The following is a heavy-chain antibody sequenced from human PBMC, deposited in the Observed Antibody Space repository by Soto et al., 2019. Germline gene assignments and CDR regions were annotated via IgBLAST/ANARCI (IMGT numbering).Heavy chain of an antibody. CDR3: ARNLERSFYYYYYMDV. Sequence: EVQLVESGGGLVQPGGSLRLSCAASGFTFSSYWMHWVRQAPGKGLVWVSRINSDGSSTSYADSVKGRFTISRDNAKNTLYLQMNGLRAEDTAVYYCARNLERSFYYYYYMDVWGKGTTVTVSS. D-gene: IGHD1-1*01. V-gene: IGHV3-74*01. CDR1: GFTFSSYW. J-gene: IGHJ6*03. CDR2: INSDGSST.